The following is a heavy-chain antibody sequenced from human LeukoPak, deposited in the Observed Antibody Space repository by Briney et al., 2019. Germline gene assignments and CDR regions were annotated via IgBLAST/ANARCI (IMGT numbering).Heavy chain of an antibody. CDR2: IIPIFDAP. J-gene: IGHJ4*02. CDR3: ARNGRVRRVAKDLFEY. V-gene: IGHV1-69*06. Sequence: SVKVSCKASGGTFSSYSISWVRQAPGQGREWMGGIIPIFDAPNYAQKFQGRVTITADTSTTTAYMELSSLTSEDTAMYYCARNGRVRRVAKDLFEYWGQGTLVAVSS. CDR1: GGTFSSYS. D-gene: IGHD3-10*01.